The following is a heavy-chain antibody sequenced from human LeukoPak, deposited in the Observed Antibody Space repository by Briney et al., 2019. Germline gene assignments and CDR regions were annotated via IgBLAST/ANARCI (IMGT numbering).Heavy chain of an antibody. Sequence: GGSLRLSCAASGFTFSSYAMTWVRQAPGKGLEWVSGISGSGGSTYHADSVKGRFTISRENSKNTLYLQTNSLRAEDTAVYYCAKGRDGYDSAFDIWGQGTMVTVSS. D-gene: IGHD5-24*01. CDR2: ISGSGGST. CDR3: AKGRDGYDSAFDI. J-gene: IGHJ3*02. V-gene: IGHV3-23*01. CDR1: GFTFSSYA.